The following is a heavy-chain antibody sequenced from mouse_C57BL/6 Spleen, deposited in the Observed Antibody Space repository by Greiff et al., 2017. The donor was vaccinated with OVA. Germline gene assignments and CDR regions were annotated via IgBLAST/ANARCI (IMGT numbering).Heavy chain of an antibody. Sequence: VKLQESGAELVKPGASVKISCKASGYAFSSYWMNWVKQRPGKGLEWIGQIYPGDGDTNYNGKFKGKATLTADKSSSTAYMQLSSLTSEDSAVYFCARDYYYGSSYGYFDYWGQGTTLTVSS. CDR2: IYPGDGDT. J-gene: IGHJ2*01. D-gene: IGHD1-1*01. V-gene: IGHV1-80*01. CDR1: GYAFSSYW. CDR3: ARDYYYGSSYGYFDY.